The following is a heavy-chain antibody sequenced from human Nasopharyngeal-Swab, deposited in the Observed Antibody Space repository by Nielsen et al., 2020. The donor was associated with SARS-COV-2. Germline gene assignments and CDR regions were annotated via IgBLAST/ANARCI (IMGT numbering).Heavy chain of an antibody. CDR3: AKAPYLRGLDV. J-gene: IGHJ6*02. V-gene: IGHV3-23*01. CDR1: GFTSNSYA. CDR2: ISGSGDTT. Sequence: GGSLRLSCAASGFTSNSYAMSWVRQAPGKGLEWVSIISGSGDTTYYADSVKDRFTISRDNSKNTLYLQTNSLRVEDTAVYYCAKAPYLRGLDVWGQGTTVTVSS. D-gene: IGHD2-21*01.